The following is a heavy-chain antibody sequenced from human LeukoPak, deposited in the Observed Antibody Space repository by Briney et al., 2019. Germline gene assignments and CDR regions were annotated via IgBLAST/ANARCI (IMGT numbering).Heavy chain of an antibody. D-gene: IGHD3-10*01. Sequence: GGSLRLSRAASGFIFSQYSMNWVRQAPGKGLEWVSVISDSGGTTFYADSVKGRFTISRDNSKNTLYLQMSSLRAEDTAVYYCAKEASGYGYYFDYWGQGTLVTVSS. CDR2: ISDSGGTT. J-gene: IGHJ4*02. CDR3: AKEASGYGYYFDY. V-gene: IGHV3-23*01. CDR1: GFIFSQYS.